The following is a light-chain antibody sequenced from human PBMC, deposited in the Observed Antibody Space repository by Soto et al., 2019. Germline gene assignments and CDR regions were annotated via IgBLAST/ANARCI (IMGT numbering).Light chain of an antibody. CDR1: QSVSGH. CDR2: DAS. J-gene: IGKJ5*01. Sequence: EIVLTQSPATLSVSPGERATLSCRASQSVSGHLDWYQQKPGQAPRLLIYDASTRATGIPARFSGSGSGTEFTLTINSLQSEDFAVYYCQQYKNWPPITFGQGTRLEIK. CDR3: QQYKNWPPIT. V-gene: IGKV3-15*01.